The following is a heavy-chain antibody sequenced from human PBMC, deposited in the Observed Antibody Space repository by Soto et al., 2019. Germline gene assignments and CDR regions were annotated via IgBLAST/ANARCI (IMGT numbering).Heavy chain of an antibody. CDR2: ISGSGST. Sequence: GGSLGLSFTAFGFTFRTYALTCFRQAPGKGLEWVSAISGSGSTFYANSVKGRFTISRDNSRNTVSLQMHSLRAEDTAVYYCAKFYCSGGSCYSYYFDYWGQGTLVTVSS. J-gene: IGHJ4*02. D-gene: IGHD2-15*01. CDR1: GFTFRTYA. V-gene: IGHV3-23*01. CDR3: AKFYCSGGSCYSYYFDY.